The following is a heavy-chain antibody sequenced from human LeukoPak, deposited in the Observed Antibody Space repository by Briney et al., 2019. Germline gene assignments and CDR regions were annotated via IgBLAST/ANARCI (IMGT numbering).Heavy chain of an antibody. Sequence: GGSLRLSCAASGFSFSSNWMHWGRQSPGRGLVWVSRINSGGSGTSYADSVEGRFTISRDNAKNTLYLQMNSLRAEDTAVYYCATSLGPLTEYWGQGTLVTVSS. V-gene: IGHV3-74*01. CDR3: ATSLGPLTEY. CDR2: INSGGSGT. CDR1: GFSFSSNW. D-gene: IGHD7-27*01. J-gene: IGHJ4*02.